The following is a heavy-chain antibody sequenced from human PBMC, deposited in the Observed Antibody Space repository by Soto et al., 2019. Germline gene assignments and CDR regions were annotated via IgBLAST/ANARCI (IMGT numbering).Heavy chain of an antibody. CDR3: AKEFGYSSSTYGMDV. V-gene: IGHV3-9*01. CDR2: ISWNSGSI. D-gene: IGHD6-13*01. CDR1: GFTFDDYA. Sequence: PGGSLRLSCAASGFTFDDYAMHWVRQAPGKGLEWVSGISWNSGSIGYADSVKGRFTTSRDNAKNSLYLQMNSLRAEDTALYYCAKEFGYSSSTYGMDVWGQGTTVTVSS. J-gene: IGHJ6*02.